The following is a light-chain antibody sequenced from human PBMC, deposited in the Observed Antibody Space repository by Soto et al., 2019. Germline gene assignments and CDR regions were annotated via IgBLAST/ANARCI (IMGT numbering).Light chain of an antibody. V-gene: IGKV3D-15*01. CDR2: ASS. J-gene: IGKJ4*01. CDR1: QNVATN. CDR3: QQYYHWGIS. Sequence: VMTQSPANLSVSPGEGVTLFCRASQNVATNLAWYQLKPGQAPRLLIHASSTRAAGIPGTFSGSGSGTQLSLTISSVQSEDSAVYYWQQYYHWGISFGGGTKVQI.